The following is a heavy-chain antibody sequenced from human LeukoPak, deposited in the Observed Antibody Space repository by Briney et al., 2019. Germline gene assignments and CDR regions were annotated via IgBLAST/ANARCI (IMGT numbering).Heavy chain of an antibody. Sequence: SETLSLTCTVSGGSISSYYWSWIRQPAGKGLEWIGRIYTSGSTNYNPSLKSRVTMSVDTSKNQFSLKLSSVTAADTAVYYCARDLNPRGSYRYAWFDPWGQGTLVTVS. CDR3: ARDLNPRGSYRYAWFDP. J-gene: IGHJ5*02. V-gene: IGHV4-4*07. CDR2: IYTSGST. CDR1: GGSISSYY. D-gene: IGHD3-16*02.